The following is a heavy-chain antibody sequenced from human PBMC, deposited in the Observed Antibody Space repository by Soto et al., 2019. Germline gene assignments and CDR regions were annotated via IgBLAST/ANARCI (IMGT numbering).Heavy chain of an antibody. J-gene: IGHJ6*02. CDR3: ARGITMVRGPNPYYYGMDV. D-gene: IGHD3-10*01. Sequence: ASVEVSCQASGGTFSIYAINWVRQAPGQGLEWMGGIIPIFGTANYAQKFQGRVTITADESTSTAYMELSSLRSEDTAVYCCARGITMVRGPNPYYYGMDVWGQGTTVTVSS. CDR2: IIPIFGTA. CDR1: GGTFSIYA. V-gene: IGHV1-69*13.